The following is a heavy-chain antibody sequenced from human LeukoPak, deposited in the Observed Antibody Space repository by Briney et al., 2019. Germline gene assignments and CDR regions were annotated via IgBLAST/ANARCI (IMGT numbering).Heavy chain of an antibody. CDR1: GGIFSSYA. Sequence: WASVKVCCKASGGIFSSYAISWVRQAPGQGLEWMGRIIPILGIANYAQKFQGRVTITADKSTSTAYMDLSSLRSEDTAVYYCARDLPPYYFDYWGQGTLVTVSS. J-gene: IGHJ4*02. CDR3: ARDLPPYYFDY. V-gene: IGHV1-69*04. CDR2: IIPILGIA.